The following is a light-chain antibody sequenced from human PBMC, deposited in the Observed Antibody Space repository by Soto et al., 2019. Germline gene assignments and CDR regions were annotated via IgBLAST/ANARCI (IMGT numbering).Light chain of an antibody. Sequence: EIVMTQSPATLSVSPGERATLSCRASQSVSGSYLAWYQQKPGQPPRLLIYGAFNRAGGIPDRFSGSGSGTDFTLTISRLEPEDFAVYYCQQYSMSPRTFRHGTQV. CDR2: GAF. CDR3: QQYSMSPRT. CDR1: QSVSGSY. J-gene: IGKJ1*01. V-gene: IGKV3-20*01.